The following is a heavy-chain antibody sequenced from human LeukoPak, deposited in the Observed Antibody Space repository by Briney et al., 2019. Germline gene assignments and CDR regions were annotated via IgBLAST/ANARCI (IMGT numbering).Heavy chain of an antibody. CDR2: LIENGATT. V-gene: IGHV3-23*01. J-gene: IGHJ4*02. D-gene: IGHD1-26*01. CDR1: GFTFSSHA. CDR3: VKDYQVGNSPAFGDY. Sequence: GGSLRLSCAASGFTFSSHAMSWVRRAPGKGLEWVSGLIENGATTYYADSVKGRFTISRDNSRNTMCLQMNSLRVEDTAVYYCVKDYQVGNSPAFGDYWGQGTLVTTSS.